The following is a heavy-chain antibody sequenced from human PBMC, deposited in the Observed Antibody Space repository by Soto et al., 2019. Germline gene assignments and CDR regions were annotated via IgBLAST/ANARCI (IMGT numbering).Heavy chain of an antibody. CDR2: ISVYNGYT. J-gene: IGHJ3*02. CDR1: GYAFTSYG. Sequence: ASVKVSCKASGYAFTSYGISWVRQAPGQGLEWMGWISVYNGYTNYAQKLQGRVTMTTDTSTSTAYMELRSLRSDDTALYYCAPAPEGNCTFVTRYSFDICGRGTMCAVSS. CDR3: APAPEGNCTFVTRYSFDI. V-gene: IGHV1-18*04. D-gene: IGHD1-7*01.